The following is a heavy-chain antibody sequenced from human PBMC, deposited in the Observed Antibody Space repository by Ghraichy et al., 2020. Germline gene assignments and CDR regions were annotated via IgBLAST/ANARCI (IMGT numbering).Heavy chain of an antibody. Sequence: GGSLRLSCAASGFTFSDYYMSWIRQAPGKGLEWVSYISSSGSTIYYADSVKGRFTISRDNAKNSLYLQMNSLRAEDTAVYYCARDPSNGETPYNWFDPWGQGTLVTVSS. V-gene: IGHV3-11*01. CDR1: GFTFSDYY. CDR2: ISSSGSTI. D-gene: IGHD4-17*01. J-gene: IGHJ5*02. CDR3: ARDPSNGETPYNWFDP.